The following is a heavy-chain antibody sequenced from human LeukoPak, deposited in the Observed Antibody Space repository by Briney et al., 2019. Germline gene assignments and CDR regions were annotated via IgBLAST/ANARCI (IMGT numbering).Heavy chain of an antibody. Sequence: SVKVSCKASGGTFSSYAISWVRQAPGQGLEWMGGIIPIFGTANYAQKFQGRATLTRATSTSTVYMELSSLRSEDTAVYYCASVYKNGMDVWGQGTTVIVSS. CDR1: GGTFSSYA. CDR2: IIPIFGTA. D-gene: IGHD5-24*01. CDR3: ASVYKNGMDV. J-gene: IGHJ6*02. V-gene: IGHV1-69*05.